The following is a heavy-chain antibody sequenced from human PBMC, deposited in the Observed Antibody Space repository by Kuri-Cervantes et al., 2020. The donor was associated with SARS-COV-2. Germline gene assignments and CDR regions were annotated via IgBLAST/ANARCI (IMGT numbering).Heavy chain of an antibody. J-gene: IGHJ4*02. CDR3: VKDHTSRLVRGGAFDL. CDR1: GFTFSRYA. Sequence: GESLKISCSASGFTFSRYAMHWVRQAPGKGLEYVSAMSINWGDTYYADSVKGRCNIFRDNSKNTLYLQLNSLRAGDTAVYYCVKDHTSRLVRGGAFDLWGQGTLVTVSS. CDR2: MSINWGDT. D-gene: IGHD1-26*01. V-gene: IGHV3-64D*08.